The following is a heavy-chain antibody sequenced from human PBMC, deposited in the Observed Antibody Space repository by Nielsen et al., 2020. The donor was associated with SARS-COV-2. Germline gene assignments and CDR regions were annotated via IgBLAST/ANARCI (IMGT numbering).Heavy chain of an antibody. D-gene: IGHD3-22*01. Sequence: RGSLRLSCAASGFTFSSYEMNWVRQAPGKRLEWVSYISSSGSTIYYADSVKGRFTISRDNAKNSLYLQMNSLRAEDTAVYYCARVFCYYDSSGYSNDAFDIWGQGTMVTVSS. V-gene: IGHV3-48*03. CDR1: GFTFSSYE. CDR2: ISSSGSTI. CDR3: ARVFCYYDSSGYSNDAFDI. J-gene: IGHJ3*02.